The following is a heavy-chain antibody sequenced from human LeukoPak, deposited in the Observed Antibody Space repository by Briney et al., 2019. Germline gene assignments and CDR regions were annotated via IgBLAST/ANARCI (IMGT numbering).Heavy chain of an antibody. Sequence: GGSLRLSCAASGFTVSSNYISWVRQAPGKGLEWVSVIYSGGNTYYADSVKGRFTISRDNSKNTLYFQMNSLRDEDTAVYYCARIVAGGAFDIWGLGTMVTVSS. CDR3: ARIVAGGAFDI. D-gene: IGHD1-26*01. CDR1: GFTVSSNY. J-gene: IGHJ3*02. V-gene: IGHV3-66*01. CDR2: IYSGGNT.